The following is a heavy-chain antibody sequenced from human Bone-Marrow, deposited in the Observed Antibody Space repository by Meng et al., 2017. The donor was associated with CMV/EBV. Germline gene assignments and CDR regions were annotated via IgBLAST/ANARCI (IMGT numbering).Heavy chain of an antibody. J-gene: IGHJ6*02. CDR2: IRYDGSNK. V-gene: IGHV3-30*02. CDR3: AKGHPYYYGMDV. CDR1: GFTFSSYG. Sequence: GGSLRLSCAASGFTFSSYGMHWVRQAPGKGLEWVAFIRYDGSNKYYADSVKGRFTISRDNSKNTLYLQMNSLRAEDTAVYYCAKGHPYYYGMDVWGQGTTVTVSS.